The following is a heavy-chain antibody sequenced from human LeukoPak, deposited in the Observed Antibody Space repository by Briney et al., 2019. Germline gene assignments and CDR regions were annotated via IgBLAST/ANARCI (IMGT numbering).Heavy chain of an antibody. J-gene: IGHJ4*02. V-gene: IGHV1-24*01. Sequence: ASVKVSCKVSGYTLTELSMHWVRQAPGKGLEWMGGFDPEDGETIYAQKFQGRVTMTTDTSTSTAYMELRSLRSDDTAVYYCARRAEWWLRPFDYWGQGTLVTVSS. D-gene: IGHD5-12*01. CDR3: ARRAEWWLRPFDY. CDR2: FDPEDGET. CDR1: GYTLTELS.